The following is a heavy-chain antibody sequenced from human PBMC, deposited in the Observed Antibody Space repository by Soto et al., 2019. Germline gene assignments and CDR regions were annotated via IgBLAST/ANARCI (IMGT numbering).Heavy chain of an antibody. Sequence: PGGSLRLSCAASGFTFSDYYMSWIRQAPGKGLEWVSYISSSGSTIYYADSVKGRFTISRDNAKNSLYLQMNSLRAEDTAVYYCAKDPWAYYYDSSGLYYFDYWGQGTLVPVSS. V-gene: IGHV3-11*01. D-gene: IGHD3-22*01. CDR3: AKDPWAYYYDSSGLYYFDY. CDR2: ISSSGSTI. J-gene: IGHJ4*02. CDR1: GFTFSDYY.